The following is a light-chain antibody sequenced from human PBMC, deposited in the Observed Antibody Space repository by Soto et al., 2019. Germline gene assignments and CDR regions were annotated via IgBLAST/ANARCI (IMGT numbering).Light chain of an antibody. CDR2: DVS. CDR3: SSDTTSSTLV. J-gene: IGLJ2*01. CDR1: SNDVGAYDF. Sequence: QSVLTQPASVSGSPGQSITISCTGTSNDVGAYDFVSWYQQNPGKAPKLMIYDVSNRPSGVSNRFSGSKSGNTASLTISGLQTEDEADYYCSSDTTSSTLVFGGGTKLTVL. V-gene: IGLV2-14*01.